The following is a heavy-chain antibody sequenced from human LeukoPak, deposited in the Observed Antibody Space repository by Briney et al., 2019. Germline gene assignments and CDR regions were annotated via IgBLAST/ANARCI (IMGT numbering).Heavy chain of an antibody. CDR2: ISNSGSA. CDR3: ARGGASSIPLDY. Sequence: SSETLSLTCTVSGGSIGGNSYWSWIRQPPGKGPEWIGHISNSGSAYYSPSLSSRVTISLDPSKNQFSLKLRSVTAADTAVYYCARGGASSIPLDYWGRGTLVTVSS. D-gene: IGHD1-26*01. J-gene: IGHJ4*02. CDR1: GGSIGGNSY. V-gene: IGHV4-61*01.